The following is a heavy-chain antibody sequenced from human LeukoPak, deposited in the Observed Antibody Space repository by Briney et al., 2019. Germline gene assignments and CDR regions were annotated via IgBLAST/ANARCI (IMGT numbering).Heavy chain of an antibody. D-gene: IGHD6-19*01. Sequence: GGSLRLSCAASAFALSSHDMHWVRQAPGKGLEWVIFIRYDGSHVNYGASARGRFTISRDNSENTLYLQMNSLRADDTAVYYCVRKMGVAGWYFDLWGRGTLVTVSS. J-gene: IGHJ2*01. V-gene: IGHV3-30*02. CDR1: AFALSSHD. CDR3: VRKMGVAGWYFDL. CDR2: IRYDGSHV.